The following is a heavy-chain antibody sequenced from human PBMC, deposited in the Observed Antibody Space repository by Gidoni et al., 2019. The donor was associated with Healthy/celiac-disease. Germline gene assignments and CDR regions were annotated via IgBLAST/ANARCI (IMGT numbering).Heavy chain of an antibody. J-gene: IGHJ4*02. CDR2: ISGSGVSK. D-gene: IGHD6-19*01. V-gene: IGHV3-23*01. CDR3: AKSGSCWFDYTYFDY. CDR1: GLKFSSYA. Sequence: EVQLLESGGGLVQPGGSVRLYWSASGLKFSSYAMSWVRQAPGKGLEWVSAISGSGVSKYYEDSVKGRFTISRDNSKNTLYLQMNSLRAEDTAVYYCAKSGSCWFDYTYFDYFGQGTLVTVSS.